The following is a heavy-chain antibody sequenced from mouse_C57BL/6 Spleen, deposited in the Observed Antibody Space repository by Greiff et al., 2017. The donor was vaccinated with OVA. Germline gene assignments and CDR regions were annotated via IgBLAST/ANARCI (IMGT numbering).Heavy chain of an antibody. CDR2: INPSTGGT. D-gene: IGHD3-1*01. CDR3: ARSGAGFAY. Sequence: EVQGVESGPELVKPGASVKISCKASGYSFTGYYMNWVKQSPEKSLEWIGEINPSTGGTTYNQKFKAKATLTVDKSSSTAYMQLKSLTSEDSAVYYCARSGAGFAYWGQGTLVTVSA. V-gene: IGHV1-42*01. CDR1: GYSFTGYY. J-gene: IGHJ3*01.